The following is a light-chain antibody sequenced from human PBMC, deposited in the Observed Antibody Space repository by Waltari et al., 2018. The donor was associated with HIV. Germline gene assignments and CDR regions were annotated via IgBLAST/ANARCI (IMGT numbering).Light chain of an antibody. V-gene: IGKV4-1*01. J-gene: IGKJ4*01. CDR2: WAS. Sequence: DIVMTQSPDSLPVSLGERATINCKSSQSLYSSNNKNYLAWYQQKPGQPPKLLIYWASTREAGVPDRFSGSGSGTYFTLTISSLQAEDVAVYYCQQYYVTSPLTFGGGTKVEIK. CDR1: QSLYSSNNKNY. CDR3: QQYYVTSPLT.